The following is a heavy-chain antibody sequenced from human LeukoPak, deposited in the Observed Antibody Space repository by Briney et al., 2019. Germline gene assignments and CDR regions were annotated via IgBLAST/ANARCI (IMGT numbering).Heavy chain of an antibody. Sequence: ASVKVSCKASGYTFTNYDIIWVRQATGQGLEWMGWMSPNSGNTGYAQKFQGRVTMTRNTSISTAFMDLSSLRSEDTGVYYCARGRAYSYGYSDYWGQGTLVTVSS. D-gene: IGHD5-18*01. J-gene: IGHJ4*02. CDR1: GYTFTNYD. CDR3: ARGRAYSYGYSDY. V-gene: IGHV1-8*01. CDR2: MSPNSGNT.